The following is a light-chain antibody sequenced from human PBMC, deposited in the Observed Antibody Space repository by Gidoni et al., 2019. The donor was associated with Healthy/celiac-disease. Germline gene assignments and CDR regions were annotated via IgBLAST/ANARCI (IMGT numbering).Light chain of an antibody. CDR3: QQYYSTPWT. V-gene: IGKV4-1*01. CDR2: WAS. Sequence: DIVITQSPYSLAVSLGERATINCKSSQSVLYSSNNKNYLAWYQQKPGQPPKLLIYWASTRESGVPDRFSGSGSGTDFTLTISSLQAEDVAVYYCQQYYSTPWTFGQGTKVEIK. J-gene: IGKJ1*01. CDR1: QSVLYSSNNKNY.